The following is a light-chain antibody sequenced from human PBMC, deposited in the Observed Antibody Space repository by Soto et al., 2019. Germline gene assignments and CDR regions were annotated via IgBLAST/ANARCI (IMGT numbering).Light chain of an antibody. J-gene: IGLJ2*01. CDR2: EVS. Sequence: QSALTQPASVSGSPGQSITISCTGTSSDIGSNNYVSWFQQRPGKAPTLIIDEVSNRPSGVSTHFSGSKSVNTASLTISGLLPEDEAEYYCISYPTTTRLVVGGTKLTVL. V-gene: IGLV2-14*01. CDR1: SSDIGSNNY. CDR3: ISYPTTTRL.